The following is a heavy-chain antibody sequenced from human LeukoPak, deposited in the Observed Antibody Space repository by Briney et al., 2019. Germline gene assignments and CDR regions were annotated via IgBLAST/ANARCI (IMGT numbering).Heavy chain of an antibody. CDR2: IRYDGSNK. CDR3: ARFSPICSSTSCYDAFDI. D-gene: IGHD2-2*01. Sequence: PGGSLRLSCAASGFTFSSYGMHWVRQAPGKGLEWVAFIRYDGSNKYYADSVKGRFTISRDNAKNSLYLQMNGLRAEDTAIYYCARFSPICSSTSCYDAFDIWGQGTMVTVSS. J-gene: IGHJ3*02. V-gene: IGHV3-30*02. CDR1: GFTFSSYG.